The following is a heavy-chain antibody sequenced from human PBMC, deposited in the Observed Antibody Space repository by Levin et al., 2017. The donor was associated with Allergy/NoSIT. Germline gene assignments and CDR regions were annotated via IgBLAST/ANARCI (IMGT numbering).Heavy chain of an antibody. J-gene: IGHJ4*02. V-gene: IGHV4-4*02. D-gene: IGHD3-9*01. CDR3: ATVEGLFCSGVSCSYSFHY. CDR1: GGSISTDNW. CDR2: IYRSGDT. Sequence: KPGESLKISCAVSGGSISTDNWWSWIRQPPGKGLEWIGEIYRSGDTNHNPSLRSRVTMSVDKSKNHFSLKLSSVTAADTAVYYCATVEGLFCSGVSCSYSFHYWGQGALVTVSS.